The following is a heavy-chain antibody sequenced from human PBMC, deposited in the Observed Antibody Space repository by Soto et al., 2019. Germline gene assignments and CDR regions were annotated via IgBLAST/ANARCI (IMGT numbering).Heavy chain of an antibody. CDR1: GFTFDDYT. V-gene: IGHV3-43*01. Sequence: GGSLRLSCAASGFTFDDYTMHWVRQAPGKGLEWVSLISWDGGSTYYADSVKGRFTISRDNSKNSLYLQMNSLRTEDTALYYYDSSGYYVQGFDYWGQGTLVTVSS. D-gene: IGHD3-22*01. CDR3: DSSGYYVQGFDY. J-gene: IGHJ4*02. CDR2: ISWDGGST.